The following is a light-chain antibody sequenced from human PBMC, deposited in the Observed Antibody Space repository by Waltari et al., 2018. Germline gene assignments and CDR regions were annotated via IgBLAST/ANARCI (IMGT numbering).Light chain of an antibody. Sequence: EIVMTQSPATLSVSPGDRVTLSCRASQSVSISFAWYQQRPGQAPRLLIYGASTRATGIPARFSGSGSGTEFTLTISSLQSEDFAVYYCQQYNNWPLTFGGGTKVEIK. CDR3: QQYNNWPLT. J-gene: IGKJ4*01. V-gene: IGKV3-15*01. CDR2: GAS. CDR1: QSVSIS.